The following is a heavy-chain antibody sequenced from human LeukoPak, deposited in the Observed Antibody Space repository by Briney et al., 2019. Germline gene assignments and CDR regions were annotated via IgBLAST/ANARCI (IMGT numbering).Heavy chain of an antibody. V-gene: IGHV4-59*01. J-gene: IGHJ5*02. D-gene: IGHD3-3*01. CDR2: IYYSGST. CDR3: ARGIRIDFWSGHNWFDP. CDR1: GGSISSYY. Sequence: SETLSLTCTVSGGSISSYYWSWIRQPPGKGLEWIGYIYYSGSTNYNPSLKSRVTISVDTSKNQFSLKLSSVTAADTAVYYCARGIRIDFWSGHNWFDPWGQGTLVTVSS.